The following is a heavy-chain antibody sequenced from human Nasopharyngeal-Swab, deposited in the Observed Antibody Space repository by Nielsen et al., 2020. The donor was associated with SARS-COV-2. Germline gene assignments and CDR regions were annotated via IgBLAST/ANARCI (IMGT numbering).Heavy chain of an antibody. CDR3: ARDSVVWQQLVRSYYYGMDV. V-gene: IGHV3-48*03. J-gene: IGHJ6*02. D-gene: IGHD6-13*01. CDR1: GFTFSSYE. Sequence: GESLKISCAASGFTFSSYEMNWVRQAPGKGLEWVSYISSSGSTIYYAGSVKGRFTISRDNAKNSLYLQMNSLRAEDTAVYYCARDSVVWQQLVRSYYYGMDVWGQGTTFTVSS. CDR2: ISSSGSTI.